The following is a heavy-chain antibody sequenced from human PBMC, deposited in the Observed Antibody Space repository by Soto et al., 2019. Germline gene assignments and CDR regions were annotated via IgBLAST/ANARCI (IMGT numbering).Heavy chain of an antibody. D-gene: IGHD4-17*01. J-gene: IGHJ6*03. CDR1: GDTFSNHT. V-gene: IGHV1-69*02. CDR3: ERVSEMGTVTKGYYYYMDV. CDR2: IIPLLGVA. Sequence: QVQLVQSGAEVKKPGSSVKVSCKASGDTFSNHTISWVRQAPGQGLEWMGRIIPLLGVANYALKFQGRVTITADKSTYTAYMELSSLRSEDTAVYYCERVSEMGTVTKGYYYYMDVWGKGTTVTVSS.